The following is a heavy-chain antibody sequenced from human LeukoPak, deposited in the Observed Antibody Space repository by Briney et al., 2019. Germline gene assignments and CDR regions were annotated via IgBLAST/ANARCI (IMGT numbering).Heavy chain of an antibody. J-gene: IGHJ5*02. CDR2: INHSGST. CDR3: ARVRTWGVMVFGWFDP. V-gene: IGHV4-34*01. CDR1: GGSFSGYY. Sequence: PSETLSLTCAVYGGSFSGYYWSWIRQPPGKGREWIGEINHSGSTNYNPSLKSRVTISVDTSKNQFSLKLSSVTAADTAVYYCARVRTWGVMVFGWFDPWGQGTLVTVSS. D-gene: IGHD3-16*01.